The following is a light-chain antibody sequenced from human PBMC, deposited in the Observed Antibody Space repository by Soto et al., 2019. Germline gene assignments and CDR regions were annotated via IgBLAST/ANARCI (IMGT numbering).Light chain of an antibody. CDR3: SSYTSSSTVI. V-gene: IGLV2-14*01. CDR2: DVS. J-gene: IGLJ2*01. Sequence: ALTQPASVSGSPGQSITISCTGTSSDVGGYNYVSWYQQHPGKAPKLMIYDVSNRPSGISNRFSGSRSGNTASLIISGLQAEDEAAYYCSSYTSSSTVIFGGGTQLTVL. CDR1: SSDVGGYNY.